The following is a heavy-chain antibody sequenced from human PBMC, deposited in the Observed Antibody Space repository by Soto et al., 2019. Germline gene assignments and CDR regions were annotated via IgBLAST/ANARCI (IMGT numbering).Heavy chain of an antibody. CDR1: GFTVSDYY. Sequence: GGSLRLSCAASGFTVSDYYMSWIRQAPGKGLEWVSYISTSSSYTNYADSVKGRFTISRDNAKNSLYLQMNSLRAEDTVVFFCARYQGERGLGGVFDFWVKGTMVPVSS. CDR3: ARYQGERGLGGVFDF. D-gene: IGHD3-16*01. J-gene: IGHJ3*01. V-gene: IGHV3-11*06. CDR2: ISTSSSYT.